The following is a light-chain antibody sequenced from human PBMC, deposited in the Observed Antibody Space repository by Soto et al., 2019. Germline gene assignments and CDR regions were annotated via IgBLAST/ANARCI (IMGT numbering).Light chain of an antibody. CDR1: QSLLHSDGYNY. V-gene: IGKV2-28*01. Sequence: DIVMTQSPLSLPVTPGEPASISCRSSQSLLHSDGYNYLDWYLQKPGQSPHLLIYLGSNRASGVPDRFSGSGSGTDFTLKSSRVEAEDVGVYYCMQGKQTPITFGQGTRLEIK. J-gene: IGKJ5*01. CDR3: MQGKQTPIT. CDR2: LGS.